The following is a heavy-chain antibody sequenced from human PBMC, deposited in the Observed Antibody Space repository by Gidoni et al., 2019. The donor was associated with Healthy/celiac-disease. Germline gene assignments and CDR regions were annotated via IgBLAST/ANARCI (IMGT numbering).Heavy chain of an antibody. J-gene: IGHJ6*02. CDR2: ISGSGGST. V-gene: IGHV3-23*01. CDR1: GFTFSSSA. CDR3: AKGFGITMVRGVISPGMDV. D-gene: IGHD3-10*01. Sequence: EVQLLESGGGLVQPGGSLRLSCAAYGFTFSSSAMSWVRQAPGKGLGWVSAISGSGGSTYYADSVKGRFTISRDNSKNTLYLQMNSLRAEDTAVYYCAKGFGITMVRGVISPGMDVWGQGTTVTVSS.